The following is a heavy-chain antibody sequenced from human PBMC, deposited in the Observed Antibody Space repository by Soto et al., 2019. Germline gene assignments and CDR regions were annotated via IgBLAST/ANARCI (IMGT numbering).Heavy chain of an antibody. V-gene: IGHV3-9*01. Sequence: EVQLVESGGGLVQPGGSLRLSCAASGFTFDDYSMHWVRQAPGKGLEWVSSISWISGSIGYADSVKGRFTISRDNAKNSLYLQMNSLRAEDTAFYYCAKVKLERRHYYYYGMDVWGQGTTVTVSS. CDR2: ISWISGSI. D-gene: IGHD1-1*01. J-gene: IGHJ6*02. CDR1: GFTFDDYS. CDR3: AKVKLERRHYYYYGMDV.